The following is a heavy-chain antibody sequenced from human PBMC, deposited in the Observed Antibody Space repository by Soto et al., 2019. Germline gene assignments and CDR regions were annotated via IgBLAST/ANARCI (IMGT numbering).Heavy chain of an antibody. CDR2: ISGSGGTT. V-gene: IGHV3-23*01. CDR1: GFTFSSYA. CDR3: ARGYTNIDQ. J-gene: IGHJ5*02. Sequence: EVQLLESWGGLVQPGGSLRLSCAASGFTFSSYAMSWVRQAPGKGLEWVSSISGSGGTTYYTDSVKGRFTISRDNSKNTLYLQMNSLRAEDTAEYYCARGYTNIDQWGQGTLVTVSS. D-gene: IGHD5-18*01.